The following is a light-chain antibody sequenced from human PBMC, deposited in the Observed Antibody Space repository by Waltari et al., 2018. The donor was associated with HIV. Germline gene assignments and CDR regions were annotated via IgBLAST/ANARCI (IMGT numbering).Light chain of an antibody. V-gene: IGKV4-1*01. CDR3: HQYYHVPYS. CDR1: QSLLYGSNNTNY. Sequence: DVVMTPSPDSLTVCGGERATLNCQSSQSLLYGSNNTNYLAWYHQRRRHRPKLLINCASTRQSGGPDRISGSGSGTDFSITISSMQAEDVVVYYCHQYYHVPYSFGQGTKLEIK. J-gene: IGKJ2*03. CDR2: CAS.